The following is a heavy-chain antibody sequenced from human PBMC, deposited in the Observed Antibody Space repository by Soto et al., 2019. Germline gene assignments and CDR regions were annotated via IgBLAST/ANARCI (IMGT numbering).Heavy chain of an antibody. CDR3: ARALGSSGFHGWLDP. J-gene: IGHJ5*02. D-gene: IGHD3-22*01. CDR2: VFHSGGT. Sequence: QVQLQESGPGLVKPSGTLSLTCAVSGDSISSPNWWGWVRQPPGKGLEWIGEVFHSGGTNYNPSLKSLITISVDKSKNQFSLILTSVTAADTAIYYCARALGSSGFHGWLDPWGQGTLVTVSS. V-gene: IGHV4-4*02. CDR1: GDSISSPNW.